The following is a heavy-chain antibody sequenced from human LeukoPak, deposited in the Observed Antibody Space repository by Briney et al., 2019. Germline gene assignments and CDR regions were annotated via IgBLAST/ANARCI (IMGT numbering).Heavy chain of an antibody. Sequence: PGGSLRLSCAASGFTFSSYGMHWVRQAPGKGLEWVAVISYDGSNKYYADSVKGRFTISRDNSKNTLYLQMNSLRAEDTAVYYCAKDSSGYYLGYYFDYWGQGTLVTVSS. D-gene: IGHD3-22*01. CDR3: AKDSSGYYLGYYFDY. CDR1: GFTFSSYG. J-gene: IGHJ4*02. V-gene: IGHV3-30*18. CDR2: ISYDGSNK.